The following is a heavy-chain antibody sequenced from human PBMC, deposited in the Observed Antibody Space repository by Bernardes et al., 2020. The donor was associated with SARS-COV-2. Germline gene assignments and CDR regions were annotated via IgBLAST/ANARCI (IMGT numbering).Heavy chain of an antibody. V-gene: IGHV1-18*01. CDR3: GRDLYCSSSACYWDY. CDR2: ISAYNGTT. J-gene: IGHJ4*02. D-gene: IGHD2-2*01. CDR1: GYTFTSYG. Sequence: ASVKVSCKASGYTFTSYGISWVRQAPGQGLEWMGWISAYNGTTTYAQKLQGRVTMTTDTSTSTAYMELRSLRSDDTAVYYCGRDLYCSSSACYWDYWGQGTLVTGAS.